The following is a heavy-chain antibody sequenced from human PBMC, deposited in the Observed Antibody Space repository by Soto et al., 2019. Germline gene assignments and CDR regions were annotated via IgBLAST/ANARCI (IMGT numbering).Heavy chain of an antibody. J-gene: IGHJ6*02. CDR1: GGPISSYY. Sequence: SETLSLTCTVSGGPISSYYWSWIRQPPGKGLEWIGYIYYSGSTNYNPSLKSRVTISVDTSKNQFSLKLSSVTAADTAVYYCARDRLRFLEWYSYGMDVWGQGTTVTVS. D-gene: IGHD3-3*01. CDR2: IYYSGST. V-gene: IGHV4-59*01. CDR3: ARDRLRFLEWYSYGMDV.